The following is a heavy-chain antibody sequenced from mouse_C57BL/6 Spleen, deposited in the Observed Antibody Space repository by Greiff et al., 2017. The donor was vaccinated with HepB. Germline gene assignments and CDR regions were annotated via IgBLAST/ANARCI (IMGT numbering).Heavy chain of an antibody. J-gene: IGHJ2*01. Sequence: VQLQQSGAELVMPGASVKLSCKASGYTFTSYWMHWVKQRPGQGLEWIGEIDPSDSYTNYNQKFKGKSTLTVDKSSSTAYMQLSSLTSEDSAVYYCASHGYWGQGTTLTVSS. CDR1: GYTFTSYW. CDR2: IDPSDSYT. V-gene: IGHV1-69*01. CDR3: ASHGY.